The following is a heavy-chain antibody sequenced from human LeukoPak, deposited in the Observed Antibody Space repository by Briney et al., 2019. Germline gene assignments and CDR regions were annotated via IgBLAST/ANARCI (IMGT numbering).Heavy chain of an antibody. Sequence: GGSLRLSCAASGFTLSSYAMSWVRQAPGKGLEWVSAISGTGGSTYYADSVKGRFTISRDNSKNTLYLQMNSLRAEDTAVYYCAKDSTGLMITFGGVIAFYDYWGQGTLVTVSS. CDR1: GFTLSSYA. CDR2: ISGTGGST. D-gene: IGHD3-16*02. J-gene: IGHJ4*02. CDR3: AKDSTGLMITFGGVIAFYDY. V-gene: IGHV3-23*01.